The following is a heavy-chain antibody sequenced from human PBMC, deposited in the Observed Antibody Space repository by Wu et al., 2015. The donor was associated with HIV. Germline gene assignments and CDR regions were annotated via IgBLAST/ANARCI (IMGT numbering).Heavy chain of an antibody. CDR2: IIPIFGTA. CDR1: GGTFSSYA. CDR3: ARRVGCSSTSCYPYYYYYMDV. J-gene: IGHJ6*03. Sequence: QVQLVQSGAEVKKPGSSVKVSCKASGGTFSSYAISWVRQAPGQGLEWMGGIIPIFGTANYAQKFQGRVTITADESTSTAYMELSSLRSEDTAVYYCARRVGCSSTSCYPYYYYYMDVVGTKGPRSTVSS. V-gene: IGHV1-69*12. D-gene: IGHD2-2*01.